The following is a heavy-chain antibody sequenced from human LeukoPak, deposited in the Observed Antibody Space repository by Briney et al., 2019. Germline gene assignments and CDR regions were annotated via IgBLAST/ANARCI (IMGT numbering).Heavy chain of an antibody. CDR2: IYPGDSDT. CDR1: GYTFTSYW. V-gene: IGHV5-51*01. J-gene: IGHJ6*03. D-gene: IGHD4-17*01. CDR3: ARRVATLRNLYYYYYMDV. Sequence: GESLKISCKGSGYTFTSYWIGWVRQMPGKGLEWMGIIYPGDSDTRYSPSFQGQVTISADKSISTAYLQWSSLKASDTAMYYCARRVATLRNLYYYYYMDVWGKGTTVTVSS.